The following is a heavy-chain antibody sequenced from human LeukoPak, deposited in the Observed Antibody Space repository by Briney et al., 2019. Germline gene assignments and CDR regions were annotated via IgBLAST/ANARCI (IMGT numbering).Heavy chain of an antibody. J-gene: IGHJ4*02. D-gene: IGHD3-10*01. V-gene: IGHV3-21*01. CDR3: ARAQAYGSGSSN. CDR2: ISSSSNYI. Sequence: GGSLRLSCAASGFTFSAYSINWVRQAPGKGREWVSSISSSSNYIYYADSVKGRFTISRDNAKNSLYLQMNSLRAEDTAVYYCARAQAYGSGSSNWGQGTLVTVSS. CDR1: GFTFSAYS.